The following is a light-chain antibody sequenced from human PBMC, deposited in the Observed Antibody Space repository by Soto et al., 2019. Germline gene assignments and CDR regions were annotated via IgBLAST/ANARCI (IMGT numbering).Light chain of an antibody. Sequence: EIVLTQSPGTLSLSPGERATLSCRASQSVSSSYLAWYQQKPGQAPRLLIYGAASRATGIPDRFSGSGSGTDFTLTISRLEPEDFAVYYCQQYGSSPGFTVGGGTKVDSK. J-gene: IGKJ4*01. CDR1: QSVSSSY. CDR2: GAA. V-gene: IGKV3-20*01. CDR3: QQYGSSPGFT.